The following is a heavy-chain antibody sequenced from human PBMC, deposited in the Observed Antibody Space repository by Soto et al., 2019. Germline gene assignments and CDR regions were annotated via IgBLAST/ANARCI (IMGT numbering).Heavy chain of an antibody. D-gene: IGHD5-18*01. J-gene: IGHJ4*02. CDR2: ISAYNGNT. CDR1: GYTFTSYC. Sequence: ASVKVSCKASGYTFTSYCISWVREAPGQGLEWMGWISAYNGNTNYAQKLQGRVTMTTDTSTSTAYMELRSLRSDDTAVYYCARWWDTAMVMDYWGQGTLVTVSS. V-gene: IGHV1-18*01. CDR3: ARWWDTAMVMDY.